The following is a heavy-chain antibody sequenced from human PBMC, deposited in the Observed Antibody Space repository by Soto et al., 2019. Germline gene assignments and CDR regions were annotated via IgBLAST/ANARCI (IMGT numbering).Heavy chain of an antibody. CDR3: ARTYYDSSGYYLAGPPTIYGMDV. CDR1: GYTFTSYG. J-gene: IGHJ6*02. D-gene: IGHD3-22*01. CDR2: ISAYNGNT. Sequence: GASVKVSCKASGYTFTSYGISWVRQAPGQGLEWMGWISAYNGNTNYAQKLQGRVTMTTDTSTSTAYMELRSLRSDDTAVYYCARTYYDSSGYYLAGPPTIYGMDVWGQGTTVTVS. V-gene: IGHV1-18*01.